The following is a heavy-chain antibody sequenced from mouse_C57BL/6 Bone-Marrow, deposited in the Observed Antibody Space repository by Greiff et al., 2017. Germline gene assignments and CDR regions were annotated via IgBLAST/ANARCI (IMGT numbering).Heavy chain of an antibody. CDR3: ERGYDYDYAMDY. J-gene: IGHJ4*01. Sequence: EVQLQESGPELVKPGASVKISCKASGYSFTDYNMNWVKQRNGKSLEWIGVINPNYGTTSYNQKVKGKATLTVDQSSSTAYMQLNRLTSADSSVYYIERGYDYDYAMDYWCQGTSVTVSS. D-gene: IGHD2-4*01. V-gene: IGHV1-39*01. CDR2: INPNYGTT. CDR1: GYSFTDYN.